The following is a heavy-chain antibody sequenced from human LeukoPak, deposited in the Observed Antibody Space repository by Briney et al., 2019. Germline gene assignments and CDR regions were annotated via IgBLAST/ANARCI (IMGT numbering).Heavy chain of an antibody. CDR3: ARGVYYDFWSGYLVDY. CDR2: INHSGST. V-gene: IGHV4-34*01. D-gene: IGHD3-3*01. CDR1: GGSFSGYY. Sequence: SETLSLTCAVYGGSFSGYYWSWIRQPPGKGLEWIGEINHSGSTNYNPSLKSRVTISVDTSKNQFSLKLSSVTAADTAVYYCARGVYYDFWSGYLVDYWGQGTLVTVSS. J-gene: IGHJ4*02.